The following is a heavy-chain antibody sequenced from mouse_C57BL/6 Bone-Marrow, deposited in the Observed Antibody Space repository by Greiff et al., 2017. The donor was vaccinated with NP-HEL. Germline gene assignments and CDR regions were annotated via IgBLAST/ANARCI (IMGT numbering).Heavy chain of an antibody. J-gene: IGHJ3*01. Sequence: EVQVVESGGGLVKPGGSLKLSCAASGFTFSSYAMSWVRQTPEKRLEWVATISDGGSYTYYPDNVKGRFTISRDNAKNNLYLQMSHLKSEDTAMYYCARDLSAYWGQGTLVTVSA. CDR2: ISDGGSYT. CDR3: ARDLSAY. CDR1: GFTFSSYA. V-gene: IGHV5-4*01.